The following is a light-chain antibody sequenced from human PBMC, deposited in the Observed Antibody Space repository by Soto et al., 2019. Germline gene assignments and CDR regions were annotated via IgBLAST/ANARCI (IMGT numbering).Light chain of an antibody. Sequence: EIVLTQSPGTLSLSPGERATLSCRASQSISSSYLAWYQQKPCQAPRLLTYGASSRSTVIPDRFSGSGSGTDFALTISRLAPEDFAVYFCQQYGSSPFTFGPGTKVDVK. V-gene: IGKV3-20*01. CDR3: QQYGSSPFT. J-gene: IGKJ3*01. CDR2: GAS. CDR1: QSISSSY.